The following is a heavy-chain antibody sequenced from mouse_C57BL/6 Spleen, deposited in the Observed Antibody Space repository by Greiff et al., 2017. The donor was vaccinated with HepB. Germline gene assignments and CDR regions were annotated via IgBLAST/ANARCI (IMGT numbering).Heavy chain of an antibody. Sequence: EVKVVESGGGLVQPGGSLSLSCAASGFTFTDYYMSWVRQPPGKGLEWLGFISNKANGYTTEDSSYVKGRFTISRDNSQSILNLQMNALRAEDSATYYCERREKLYYFDYWGQGTTLTVSS. CDR2: ISNKANGYTT. D-gene: IGHD1-3*01. CDR1: GFTFTDYY. V-gene: IGHV7-3*01. CDR3: ERREKLYYFDY. J-gene: IGHJ2*01.